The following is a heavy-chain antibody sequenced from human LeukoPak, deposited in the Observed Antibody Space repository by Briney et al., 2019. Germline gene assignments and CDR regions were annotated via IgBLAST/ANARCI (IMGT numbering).Heavy chain of an antibody. V-gene: IGHV3-30*18. J-gene: IGHJ4*02. D-gene: IGHD2-2*01. Sequence: GGSLRLSCAASGFTLSSYAMHWVRQAPGKGLEWVTVISADGKDKKYADSVKGRFAISRDNSKDTLDLQMNSLRAEDTAVYYCAKDQKWGPADYYFDSWGQGTLVTVSS. CDR1: GFTLSSYA. CDR3: AKDQKWGPADYYFDS. CDR2: ISADGKDK.